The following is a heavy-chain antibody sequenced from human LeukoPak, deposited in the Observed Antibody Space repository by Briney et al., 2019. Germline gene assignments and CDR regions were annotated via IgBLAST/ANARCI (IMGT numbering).Heavy chain of an antibody. CDR3: ARESRRSIAAAGTPYYYYYMDV. CDR1: GASISSYY. J-gene: IGHJ6*03. Sequence: SETLSLTCTGSGASISSYYWSWIRQPPGKGLEWIGYIFYSASTNYNPSLKSRVTISVDTSKNQFSLKLSSVTAADTAVYYCARESRRSIAAAGTPYYYYYMDVWGKGTTVTISS. V-gene: IGHV4-59*01. CDR2: IFYSAST. D-gene: IGHD6-13*01.